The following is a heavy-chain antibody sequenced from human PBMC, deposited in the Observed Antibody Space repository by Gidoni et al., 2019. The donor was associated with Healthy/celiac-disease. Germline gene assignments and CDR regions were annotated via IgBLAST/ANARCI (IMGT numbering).Heavy chain of an antibody. CDR3: ARVPHGSSWYGWYFDL. CDR1: GFTFSSYW. V-gene: IGHV3-7*01. D-gene: IGHD6-13*01. Sequence: EVQLVESGGGLVQPGGSLRLSCAASGFTFSSYWMSWVRQAPGKGLEWVANIKQDGSEKYYVDSVKGRFTISRDNAKNSLYLQMNSLRAEDTAVYYCARVPHGSSWYGWYFDLWGRGTLVTVSS. J-gene: IGHJ2*01. CDR2: IKQDGSEK.